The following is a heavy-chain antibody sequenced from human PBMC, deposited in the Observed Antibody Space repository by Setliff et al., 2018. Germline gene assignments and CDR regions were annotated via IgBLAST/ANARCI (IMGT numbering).Heavy chain of an antibody. V-gene: IGHV1-24*01. D-gene: IGHD6-13*01. Sequence: ASVKVSCKVSGYRLIEVSMHWVRQAPGKGLEWMGGFDPEDEETIYAQKFQGRVTMTEDTSTDTAYMELSSLKTEDTAVYYCYTWLLYSSSWYRDHWGQGTLVTVSS. CDR1: GYRLIEVS. J-gene: IGHJ4*02. CDR2: FDPEDEET. CDR3: YTWLLYSSSWYRDH.